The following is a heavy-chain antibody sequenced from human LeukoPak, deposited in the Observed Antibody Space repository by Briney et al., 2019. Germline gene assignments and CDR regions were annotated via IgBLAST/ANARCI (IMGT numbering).Heavy chain of an antibody. Sequence: ASVKVSCKASGYTFTGYYMHWVRQAPGQGLEWMGWINPNSGGTNYAQKFQGRVTMTRDTSIGTAYMELSRLRSDDTAVYYCARHDSSGYDAFDIWGQGTMVTVSS. J-gene: IGHJ3*02. CDR3: ARHDSSGYDAFDI. CDR2: INPNSGGT. D-gene: IGHD3-22*01. V-gene: IGHV1-2*02. CDR1: GYTFTGYY.